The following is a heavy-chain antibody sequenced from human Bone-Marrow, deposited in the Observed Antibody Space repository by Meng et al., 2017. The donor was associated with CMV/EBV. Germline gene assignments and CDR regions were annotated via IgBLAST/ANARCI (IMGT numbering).Heavy chain of an antibody. V-gene: IGHV3-7*01. CDR3: ARDTDWNFGPYYYYSMDV. CDR1: GFTFSGYW. D-gene: IGHD1-7*01. Sequence: GGSLRLSCAASGFTFSGYWMSWVRQAPGEGLEWVANIKQDGGEKSYVDSVKVRFTISRDNAKDSLYLQMNSLRAEDTAVYYCARDTDWNFGPYYYYSMDVWGQGTTVTGYS. J-gene: IGHJ6*01. CDR2: IKQDGGEK.